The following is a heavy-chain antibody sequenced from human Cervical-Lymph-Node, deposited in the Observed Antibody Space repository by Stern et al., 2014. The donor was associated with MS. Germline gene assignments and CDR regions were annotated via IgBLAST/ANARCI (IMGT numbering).Heavy chain of an antibody. V-gene: IGHV1-69*01. Sequence: VQLVESGAEVKKPGSSVKVSCKASRGTFSNHGITWVRQAPGQGLEWMGGIIPLLRTAHKAHRYQGRVTFTADESTTTVYMELNSLRSEDTAVYYCATDRGYCSGGSCYSLDYFDYWGQGTLVIVSP. CDR1: RGTFSNHG. CDR2: IIPLLRTA. J-gene: IGHJ4*02. D-gene: IGHD2-15*01. CDR3: ATDRGYCSGGSCYSLDYFDY.